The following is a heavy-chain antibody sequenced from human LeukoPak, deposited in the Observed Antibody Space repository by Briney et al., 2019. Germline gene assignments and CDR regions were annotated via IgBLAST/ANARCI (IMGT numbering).Heavy chain of an antibody. CDR1: GFTFSRYS. CDR2: ISSTSTYI. CDR3: ARDLSSQN. J-gene: IGHJ4*02. V-gene: IGHV3-21*06. D-gene: IGHD6-6*01. Sequence: GGSLRLSCAAPGFTFSRYSKEWGRQAPAKGLEWVSSISSTSTYIHYSDSVKGRSTISRDNAKNSLYLQMNSLRADDTAVYYCARDLSSQNWGQGTLVTVSS.